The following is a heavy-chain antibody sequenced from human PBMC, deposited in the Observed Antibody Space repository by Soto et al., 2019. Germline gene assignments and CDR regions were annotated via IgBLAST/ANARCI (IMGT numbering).Heavy chain of an antibody. CDR3: ARGYDLFDY. V-gene: IGHV4-59*02. Sequence: QVHLQESGPGLVKPSETLSLTCTVSGGSVSSYYWSWIRQSPGKGLEWIGYIYSTGSTTYNPSLKSRVTISVDTSKNQFSLKLSSVTAADTAVYYCARGYDLFDYWGQGTLVTVSS. CDR1: GGSVSSYY. J-gene: IGHJ4*02. CDR2: IYSTGST. D-gene: IGHD2-15*01.